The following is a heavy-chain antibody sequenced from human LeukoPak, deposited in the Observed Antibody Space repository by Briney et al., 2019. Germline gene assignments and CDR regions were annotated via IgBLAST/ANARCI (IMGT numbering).Heavy chain of an antibody. V-gene: IGHV1-2*02. CDR1: GYTFIGYY. Sequence: ASVKVSCKASGYTFIGYYMHWVRQAPGQGLEWMGWINPNSGGTNYAQKFQGRVTMTRDTSISTAYMELSRLRSDDTTVYYCANIAAAGTWFDPWGQGTLVTVSS. D-gene: IGHD6-13*01. J-gene: IGHJ5*02. CDR3: ANIAAAGTWFDP. CDR2: INPNSGGT.